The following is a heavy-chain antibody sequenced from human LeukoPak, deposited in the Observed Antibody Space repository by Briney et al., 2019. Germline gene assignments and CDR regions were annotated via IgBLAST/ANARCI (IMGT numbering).Heavy chain of an antibody. CDR3: ARGPNYSNYVGLEYYYMDV. CDR1: GGSISSGGYY. CDR2: IYHSGST. D-gene: IGHD4-11*01. V-gene: IGHV4-30-2*01. J-gene: IGHJ6*03. Sequence: SETLSLTCTVSGGSISSGGYYWSWIRQPPGKGLEWIGYIYHSGSTYYNPSLKSRVTISVDRSKNQFSLKLSSVTAADTAVYYCARGPNYSNYVGLEYYYMDVWGKGTTVTVSS.